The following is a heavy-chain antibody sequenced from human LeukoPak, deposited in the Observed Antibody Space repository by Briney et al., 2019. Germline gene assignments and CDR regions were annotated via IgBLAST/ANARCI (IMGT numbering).Heavy chain of an antibody. CDR3: AKANSSSYDYFDY. CDR1: GFTVRSNY. D-gene: IGHD6-6*01. Sequence: GGSLRLSCADSGFTVRSNYMSWVRQAPGKGLEWVSAISGSGGSTYYADSVKGRFTISRDNSKNTLYLQMNSLRAEDTAVYYCAKANSSSYDYFDYGGRGPLVTVSS. CDR2: ISGSGGST. V-gene: IGHV3-23*01. J-gene: IGHJ4*02.